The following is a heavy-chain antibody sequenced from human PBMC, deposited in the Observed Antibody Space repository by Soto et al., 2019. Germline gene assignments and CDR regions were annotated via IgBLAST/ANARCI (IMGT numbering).Heavy chain of an antibody. CDR2: IYYSGST. J-gene: IGHJ4*02. CDR3: ASNHKLAYCGGDCYLFDY. CDR1: GGSISSSSYY. Sequence: SETLSLTCTVSGGSISSSSYYWGWIRQPPGKGLEWIGSIYYSGSTYYNPSLKSRVTISVDTSKNQFSLKLSSVTAADTAVYYCASNHKLAYCGGDCYLFDYWGQGTLVTVSS. D-gene: IGHD2-21*02. V-gene: IGHV4-39*01.